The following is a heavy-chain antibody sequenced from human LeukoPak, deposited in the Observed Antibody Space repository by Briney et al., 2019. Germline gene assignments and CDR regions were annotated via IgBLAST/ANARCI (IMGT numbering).Heavy chain of an antibody. V-gene: IGHV3-23*01. CDR3: AKGAIVARSVDYYGMDV. J-gene: IGHJ6*02. CDR1: GFTFSRYA. D-gene: IGHD5-12*01. CDR2: ISGSGGST. Sequence: GGSLRLSCAASGFTFSRYAMSWVRQAPGKGLEWVSAISGSGGSTYYADSVKGRFAISRDNSKNTLYLQMNSLRAEDTAVYYCAKGAIVARSVDYYGMDVWGQGTTVTVSS.